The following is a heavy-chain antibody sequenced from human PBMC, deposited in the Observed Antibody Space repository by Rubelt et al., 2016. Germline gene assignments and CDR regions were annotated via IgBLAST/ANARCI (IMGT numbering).Heavy chain of an antibody. V-gene: IGHV1-2*02. CDR2: INPNSGGT. Sequence: QVQLAQSGAEVKKPGASVKVSCKASGYTFTGYYMHWVRQAPGQGLEWMGWINPNSGGTNYAQKFQGRVTMTRDTSVSTAYMELSRLTSDDTAVYYCARRDGYNWDDAFDIWGQGTMVTVSS. J-gene: IGHJ3*02. CDR1: GYTFTGYY. CDR3: ARRDGYNWDDAFDI. D-gene: IGHD5-24*01.